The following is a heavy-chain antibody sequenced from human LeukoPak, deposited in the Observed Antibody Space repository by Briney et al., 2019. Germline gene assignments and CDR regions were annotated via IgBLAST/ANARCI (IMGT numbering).Heavy chain of an antibody. CDR2: ILHSGST. Sequence: SQTLSLTCDVSGGSITSGTYYWSWIRQPAGKGLEWIGYILHSGSTYQNPSLKSRVTISVDTSKNQFSLKLSSVTAADTAVYYCARVSTGVFDYWGQGTLVTVSS. CDR1: GGSITSGTYY. V-gene: IGHV4-30-2*01. J-gene: IGHJ4*02. CDR3: ARVSTGVFDY. D-gene: IGHD7-27*01.